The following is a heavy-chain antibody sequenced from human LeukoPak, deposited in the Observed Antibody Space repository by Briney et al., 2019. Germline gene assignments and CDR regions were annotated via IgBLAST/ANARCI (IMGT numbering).Heavy chain of an antibody. D-gene: IGHD1-26*01. CDR3: ARHLPRSAMDV. CDR1: GFTFSSYW. Sequence: GGSLRLSCAASGFTFSSYWMHWVRQAPGKGLVWASRISSDGISTSCADSVKGRFTISRDNAKSTLYLQMNSLRAEDTAVYYCARHLPRSAMDVWGQGTTVTVSS. CDR2: ISSDGIST. V-gene: IGHV3-74*01. J-gene: IGHJ6*02.